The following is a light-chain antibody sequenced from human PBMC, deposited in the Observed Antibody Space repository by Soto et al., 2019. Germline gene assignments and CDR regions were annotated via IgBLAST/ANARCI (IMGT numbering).Light chain of an antibody. CDR3: QQYNNWPLT. CDR1: QSVGSSY. CDR2: GAS. J-gene: IGKJ1*01. V-gene: IGKV3D-15*01. Sequence: EIVMTQSPSTLSVSTGERATLSCRASQSVGSSYLAWYQQKPGQAPRLLIYGASSRATGIPARFSGSGSGTDFTLTISSLQSEDFAVYYCQQYNNWPLTFGQRTKVDIK.